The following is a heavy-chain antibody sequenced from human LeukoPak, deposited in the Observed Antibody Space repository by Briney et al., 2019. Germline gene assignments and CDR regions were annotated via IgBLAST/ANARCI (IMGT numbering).Heavy chain of an antibody. CDR2: IYYSGST. J-gene: IGHJ4*02. CDR1: GGSISSYY. CDR3: ARHFDGLFDY. Sequence: SETLSLTCTVSGGSISSYYWSWIRQPPGKGLEWIGYIYYSGSTNYNPSLKSRVTILVDTSKNQFSLKLSSVTAADTAVYYCARHFDGLFDYWGQGTLVTVSS. D-gene: IGHD3-9*01. V-gene: IGHV4-59*08.